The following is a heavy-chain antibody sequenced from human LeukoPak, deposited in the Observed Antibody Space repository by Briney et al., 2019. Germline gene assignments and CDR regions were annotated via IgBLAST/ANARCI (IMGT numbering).Heavy chain of an antibody. V-gene: IGHV4-34*01. CDR1: GGSFSGYY. J-gene: IGHJ6*04. CDR2: INHRSST. D-gene: IGHD6-13*01. Sequence: SETLSLTCAVYGGSFSGYYWSWIRQPPGKVLEWIGEINHRSSTNFNPSLKSRVTISVDTSKNQFSLQLSSVTAADTAVYYCAREHRSSWYTYYYYWMDVWGKGTTVTISS. CDR3: AREHRSSWYTYYYYWMDV.